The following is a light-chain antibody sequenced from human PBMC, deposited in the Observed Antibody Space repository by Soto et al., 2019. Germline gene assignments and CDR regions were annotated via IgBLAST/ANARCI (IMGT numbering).Light chain of an antibody. V-gene: IGLV2-14*03. CDR3: TSWTTSTTMI. J-gene: IGLJ2*01. CDR1: SSDIGAYNF. CDR2: DVN. Sequence: QSVLTQPASVSGSPGQSSTISCTGTSSDIGAYNFVSWYQQPPGKAPKLMLYDVNIRPSGVSNRFSGSKSGNTASLTISGLQAEDEADYYCTSWTTSTTMIFGGGTKLTVL.